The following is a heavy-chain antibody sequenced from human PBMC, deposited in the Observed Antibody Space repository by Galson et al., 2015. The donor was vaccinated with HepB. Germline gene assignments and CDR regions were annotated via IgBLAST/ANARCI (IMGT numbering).Heavy chain of an antibody. J-gene: IGHJ6*02. CDR2: INSDGSRT. V-gene: IGHV3-74*01. D-gene: IGHD2-15*01. CDR3: ARGLSGRYGMDV. Sequence: SLRLSCAVSGFTFSSYWMHWVRQAPGKGLVWVSRINSDGSRTYYADSVKGRFTISRDNAKSTVLLQMNILRDEDTAVYYCARGLSGRYGMDVWGQGTTVTVSS. CDR1: GFTFSSYW.